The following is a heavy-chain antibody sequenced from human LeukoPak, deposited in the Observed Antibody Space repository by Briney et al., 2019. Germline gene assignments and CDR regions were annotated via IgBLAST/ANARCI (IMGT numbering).Heavy chain of an antibody. Sequence: PSETLSLTCTVSGYSVSSGYYWGWIRQPPGKGLEWIGSIYHSGSTYHNPSLKSRLILSVDTSKNQFSLKLSSVTAADTAVYYCARDNWNPDYWGQGTLVTVSS. CDR3: ARDNWNPDY. D-gene: IGHD1-20*01. J-gene: IGHJ4*02. CDR2: IYHSGST. V-gene: IGHV4-38-2*02. CDR1: GYSVSSGYY.